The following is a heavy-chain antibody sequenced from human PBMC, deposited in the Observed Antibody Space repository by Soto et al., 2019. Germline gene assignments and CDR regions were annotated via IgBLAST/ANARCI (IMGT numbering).Heavy chain of an antibody. CDR2: IYYSGST. J-gene: IGHJ3*02. Sequence: SETLSLTCTVSGGSISSYYWSWIRQPPGKGLEWIGYIYYSGSTNYNPSLKSRVTISVDTSKNQFSLKLSSVTAADTAVYYCARGSPTPSYYDFWSGYSAGAFDIWGQGTMVTVS. CDR3: ARGSPTPSYYDFWSGYSAGAFDI. D-gene: IGHD3-3*01. CDR1: GGSISSYY. V-gene: IGHV4-59*01.